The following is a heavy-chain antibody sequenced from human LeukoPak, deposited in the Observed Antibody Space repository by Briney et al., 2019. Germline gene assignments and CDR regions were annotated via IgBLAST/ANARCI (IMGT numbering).Heavy chain of an antibody. J-gene: IGHJ5*02. V-gene: IGHV1-69*13. D-gene: IGHD3-16*01. CDR1: GGTFISYA. CDR2: IIPIFGTA. Sequence: SVKVSCKASGGTFISYAISWVRQAPGQGREWMGGIIPIFGTANYAQKFQGRVTITADESTSTAYMELSSLRSEDTAVYYCARDPGGNCFDPWGQGTLVTVSS. CDR3: ARDPGGNCFDP.